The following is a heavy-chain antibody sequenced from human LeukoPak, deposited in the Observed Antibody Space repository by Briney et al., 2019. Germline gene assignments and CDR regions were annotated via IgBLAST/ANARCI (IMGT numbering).Heavy chain of an antibody. CDR1: GYSISSGYY. CDR2: IYHSGST. D-gene: IGHD4-23*01. Sequence: SETLSLTCTVSGYSISSGYYWGWIRQPPGKGLEWIGSIYHSGSTYYNPSLKSRVTISVDTSKNQFSLTLSSVTAADTAVYYCARDFGLDYGGTHFDYWGQGTLVTVSS. V-gene: IGHV4-38-2*02. CDR3: ARDFGLDYGGTHFDY. J-gene: IGHJ4*02.